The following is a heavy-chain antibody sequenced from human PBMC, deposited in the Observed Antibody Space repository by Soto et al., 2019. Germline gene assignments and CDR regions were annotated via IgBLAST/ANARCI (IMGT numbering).Heavy chain of an antibody. CDR1: GFTFSSYA. V-gene: IGHV3-64D*06. Sequence: PGGPLRPSCSASGFTFSSYAMHGVRQAPGKGLEYVSAISSNGGSTYYADSVKGRFTISRDNSKNTLYLQMSSLRAEDTAVYYCVKDQGYYDSSGPFDYWGQGTLVTVSS. J-gene: IGHJ4*02. D-gene: IGHD3-22*01. CDR2: ISSNGGST. CDR3: VKDQGYYDSSGPFDY.